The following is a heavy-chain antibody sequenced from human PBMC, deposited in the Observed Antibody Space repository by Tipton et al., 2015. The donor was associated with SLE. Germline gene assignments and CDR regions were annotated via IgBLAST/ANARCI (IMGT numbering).Heavy chain of an antibody. CDR3: AKDGGEDSRFDY. CDR2: ISYDGSNK. D-gene: IGHD3-22*01. CDR1: GFTFSSYA. J-gene: IGHJ4*02. V-gene: IGHV3-30-3*01. Sequence: SLRLSCAASGFTFSSYAMHWVRQAPGKGLEWVAVISYDGSNKYYADSVKGRFTISRDNSKNTLYLQMNSLRAEDTAVYYCAKDGGEDSRFDYWGQGTLVTVSS.